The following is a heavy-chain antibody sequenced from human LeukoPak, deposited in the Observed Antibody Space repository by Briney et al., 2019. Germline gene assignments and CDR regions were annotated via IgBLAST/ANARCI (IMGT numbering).Heavy chain of an antibody. CDR1: GDSVTSYY. D-gene: IGHD2-8*02. Sequence: PSETLSLTCSVSGDSVTSYYWSWIRQPPGKGLEWIGYVSYDGTTNYTPSLRSRVIMAVDTATNHISLRLTSLSAADTAVYYCARLDCTGDGCYNHWGQGILVTVSS. V-gene: IGHV4-59*08. CDR3: ARLDCTGDGCYNH. J-gene: IGHJ4*02. CDR2: VSYDGTT.